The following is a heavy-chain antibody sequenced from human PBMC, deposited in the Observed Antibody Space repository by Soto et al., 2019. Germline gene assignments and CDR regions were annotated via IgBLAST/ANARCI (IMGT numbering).Heavy chain of an antibody. CDR1: GFTFSTYG. CDR2: ISSDGSKK. D-gene: IGHD3-3*01. J-gene: IGHJ4*02. CDR3: AKSFGVWSGFSDY. V-gene: IGHV3-30*18. Sequence: QVQLVESGGGVVQPGRSLRLSCAASGFTFSTYGMHWVRQAPGKGLEWVAVISSDGSKKYYADSVKGRFTISRDKSTNTLYLQMNSLRTEDTAVYYCAKSFGVWSGFSDYWGQGTLVTVSS.